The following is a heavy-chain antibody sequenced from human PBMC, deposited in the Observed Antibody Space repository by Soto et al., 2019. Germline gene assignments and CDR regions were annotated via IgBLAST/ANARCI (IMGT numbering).Heavy chain of an antibody. CDR1: GFTFSSYG. V-gene: IGHV3-33*01. J-gene: IGHJ6*02. CDR2: IWYDGSNK. CDR3: ARDSLGYYYGMDV. Sequence: GSLRLSCAASGFTFSSYGMHWVRQAPGKGLEWVAVIWYDGSNKYYADSVKGRFTISRDNSKNTLYLQMNSLRAEDTAVYYCARDSLGYYYGMDVWGQGTTVTVSS.